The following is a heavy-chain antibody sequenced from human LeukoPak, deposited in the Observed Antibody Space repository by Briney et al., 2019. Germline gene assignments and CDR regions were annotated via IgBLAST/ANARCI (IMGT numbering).Heavy chain of an antibody. Sequence: GGSLRLSCATSGFTFSSYGMHWVRQAPGKGLEWVAFIRYDGSNKYYADSVKGRFTISRDNSKNTLYLQMNSLRAEDTAVYYCANGRYNWNDGDFDYWGQGTLVTVSS. CDR1: GFTFSSYG. CDR2: IRYDGSNK. J-gene: IGHJ4*02. V-gene: IGHV3-30*02. D-gene: IGHD1-1*01. CDR3: ANGRYNWNDGDFDY.